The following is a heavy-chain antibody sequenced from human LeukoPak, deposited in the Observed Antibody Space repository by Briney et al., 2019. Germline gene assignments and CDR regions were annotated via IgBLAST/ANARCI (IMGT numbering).Heavy chain of an antibody. CDR2: INHSGST. CDR3: ASFPYGLRGVINHLDY. CDR1: GGSFSGYY. J-gene: IGHJ4*02. V-gene: IGHV4-34*01. D-gene: IGHD3-10*01. Sequence: PSETLSLTCAVYGGSFSGYYWSWTRQPPGKGLEWIGEINHSGSTNYNPSLKSRVTISVDTSKNQFSLKLSSVTAADTAVYYCASFPYGLRGVINHLDYWGQGTLVTVSS.